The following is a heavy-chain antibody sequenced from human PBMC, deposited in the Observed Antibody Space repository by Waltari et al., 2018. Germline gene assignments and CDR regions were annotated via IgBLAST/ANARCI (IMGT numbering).Heavy chain of an antibody. Sequence: QVQLQQWGAGLLKPSETLSLTCAGYGGSFLGYYWSWIRQPPGKGLEWIGEINHSGSTNYNPSLKSRVTISVDTSKNQFSLKLSSVTAADTAVYYCARAHYTVDPYYFDYWGQGTLVTVSS. D-gene: IGHD3-3*01. CDR1: GGSFLGYY. CDR3: ARAHYTVDPYYFDY. V-gene: IGHV4-34*01. CDR2: INHSGST. J-gene: IGHJ4*02.